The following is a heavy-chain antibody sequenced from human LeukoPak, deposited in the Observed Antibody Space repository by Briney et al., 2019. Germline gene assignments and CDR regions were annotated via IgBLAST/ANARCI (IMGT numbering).Heavy chain of an antibody. V-gene: IGHV1-18*01. CDR1: GYTFTSHG. CDR2: ISAYNGNT. J-gene: IGHJ4*02. Sequence: ASVKVSCKASGYTFTSHGISWVRQAPGQGLEWMGWISAYNGNTNYAQRLQGRVTMTTDTSTSTAYMELRSLRSDDTAVYYCARDRGTAFPPPFDHWGQGTLVTVSS. D-gene: IGHD2-21*02. CDR3: ARDRGTAFPPPFDH.